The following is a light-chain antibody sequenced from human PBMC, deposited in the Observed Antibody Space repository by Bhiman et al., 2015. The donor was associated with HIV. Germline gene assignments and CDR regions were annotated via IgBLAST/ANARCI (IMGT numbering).Light chain of an antibody. V-gene: IGLV2-8*01. CDR2: EVD. Sequence: QSALTQPLSASGSPGQSLTISCTGSRSDVGHSDFVSWYRQYPGKAPTIILYEVDKRPSGVPDRFSGSKSGNTASLIISGLQAEDEADYYCTSYTVTASFVFGGATKVTVL. J-gene: IGLJ1*01. CDR3: TSYTVTASFV. CDR1: RSDVGHSDF.